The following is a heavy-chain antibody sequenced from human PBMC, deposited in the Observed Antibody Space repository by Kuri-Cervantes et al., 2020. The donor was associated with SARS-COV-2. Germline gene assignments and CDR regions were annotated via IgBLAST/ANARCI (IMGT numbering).Heavy chain of an antibody. Sequence: ESLKISCAVYGGSFSGYYWSWIRQPPGKGLEWIGEINHSGSTYYNPSLKSRVAMFIDTSKNQFSLKLYSLTAADTSVYYCARHMYKSNPGDAFDISGRGTLVTVSS. J-gene: IGHJ3*02. V-gene: IGHV4-34*01. CDR3: ARHMYKSNPGDAFDI. CDR1: GGSFSGYY. CDR2: INHSGST. D-gene: IGHD1-20*01.